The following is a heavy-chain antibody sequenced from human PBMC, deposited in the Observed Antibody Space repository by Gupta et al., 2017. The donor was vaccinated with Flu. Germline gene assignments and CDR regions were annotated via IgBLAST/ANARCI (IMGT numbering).Heavy chain of an antibody. J-gene: IGHJ4*02. D-gene: IGHD3-16*01. CDR3: ARNGGGLGY. CDR1: GYSFDNYD. Sequence: SGYSFDNYDIVWVRHATGQGLEWMGWMHPSSGYTGSAQRFQDRVTMTWDTSKSTAYMELINLSSEDTAVYYCARNGGGLGYWGQGTLVTVSS. CDR2: MHPSSGYT. V-gene: IGHV1-8*02.